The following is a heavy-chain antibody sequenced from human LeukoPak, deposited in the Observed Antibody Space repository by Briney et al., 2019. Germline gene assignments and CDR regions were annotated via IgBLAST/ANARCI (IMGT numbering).Heavy chain of an antibody. Sequence: RPGGSLRLSCEASGFTFSGYAMGWVRQAPGKGLEWVSAISDSGGSTYYADSVKGRFTISRDNSKSTLFLQMNSLRADDTAVYYCAKGGYCSSTTCSNTPFDYWGQGTLVTVSS. CDR2: ISDSGGST. D-gene: IGHD2-2*01. V-gene: IGHV3-23*01. CDR1: GFTFSGYA. CDR3: AKGGYCSSTTCSNTPFDY. J-gene: IGHJ4*02.